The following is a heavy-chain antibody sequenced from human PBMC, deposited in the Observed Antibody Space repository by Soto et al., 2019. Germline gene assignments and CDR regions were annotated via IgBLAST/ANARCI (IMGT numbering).Heavy chain of an antibody. J-gene: IGHJ3*02. D-gene: IGHD3-22*01. V-gene: IGHV1-69*13. Sequence: SVKVSCKASGGTFSSYAISWVRQAPGQGLEWMGGIIPIFGTANYAQKFQGRVTITADESTSTAYTELSSLRSEDTAVYYCARRLDYYDSSGYYGDRAFDIWG. CDR2: IIPIFGTA. CDR1: GGTFSSYA. CDR3: ARRLDYYDSSGYYGDRAFDI.